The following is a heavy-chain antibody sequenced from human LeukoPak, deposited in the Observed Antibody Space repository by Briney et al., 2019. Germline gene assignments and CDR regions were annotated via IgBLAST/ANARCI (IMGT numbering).Heavy chain of an antibody. CDR1: GFTFSSYA. D-gene: IGHD3-3*01. Sequence: PGRSLRLSCAASGFTFSSYAMHWVRQAPGKGLEWVAVISYDGSNKYYADSVKGRFTISRDNSKNTLYLQMYSLRAEDTAVYYCARDRGGYYDFWSGWFDDWGQGTLVTVSS. J-gene: IGHJ4*02. V-gene: IGHV3-30*01. CDR2: ISYDGSNK. CDR3: ARDRGGYYDFWSGWFDD.